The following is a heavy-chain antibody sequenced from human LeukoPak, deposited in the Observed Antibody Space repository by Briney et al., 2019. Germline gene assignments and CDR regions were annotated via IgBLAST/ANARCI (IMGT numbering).Heavy chain of an antibody. V-gene: IGHV1-18*01. J-gene: IGHJ4*02. D-gene: IGHD3-22*01. Sequence: ASVKVSXKASGYTFTSYGISWVRQAPGQGLEWIGWISAYNGNTNYAQKLQGRVTMTTDTSTSTAYMELRSLRSDDTAVYYCARARAYYYDSSGYYPIDYWGQGTLVTVSS. CDR3: ARARAYYYDSSGYYPIDY. CDR1: GYTFTSYG. CDR2: ISAYNGNT.